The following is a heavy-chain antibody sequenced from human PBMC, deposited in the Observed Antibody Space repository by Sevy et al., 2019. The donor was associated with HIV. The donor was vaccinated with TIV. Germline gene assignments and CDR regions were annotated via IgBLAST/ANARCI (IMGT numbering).Heavy chain of an antibody. D-gene: IGHD5-18*01. V-gene: IGHV3-23*01. CDR2: ISATDGST. CDR1: GFSISTHA. Sequence: GGSLRLSCGASGFSISTHAMNWVRQAPGRGLEWISGISATDGSTHYADSVKGRFTISRDNSKNTVHLQMNSLRAEDTALYYCAAGDTDFLADLDFWGPGTLVTVSS. CDR3: AAGDTDFLADLDF. J-gene: IGHJ4*02.